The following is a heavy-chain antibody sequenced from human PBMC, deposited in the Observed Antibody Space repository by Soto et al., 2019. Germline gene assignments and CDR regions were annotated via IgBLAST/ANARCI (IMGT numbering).Heavy chain of an antibody. D-gene: IGHD3-10*01. CDR1: GFTFSSYA. Sequence: GWSLRLSCAASGFTFSSYAMHWVRHAPGKGLEWVAVISYDGSNKYYADSVKGRFTISRDNSKNTLYLQMNSLRAEDTAVYYCPTGYNMVRGAIGTWGQRTLLTVTS. CDR2: ISYDGSNK. CDR3: PTGYNMVRGAIGT. J-gene: IGHJ5*02. V-gene: IGHV3-30-3*01.